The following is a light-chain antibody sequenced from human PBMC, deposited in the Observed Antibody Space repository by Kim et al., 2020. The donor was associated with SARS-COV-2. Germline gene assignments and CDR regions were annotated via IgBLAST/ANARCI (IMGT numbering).Light chain of an antibody. V-gene: IGLV3-19*01. Sequence: TQDPVVSVALGQTVRITCQGDSLRSYYATWYQQKPGQAPLLVIYGKNNRPSGIPDRFSGSSSGSTASLTITGAQAEDEADYYCNSRDNSDNHVLFGGGTQLTVL. CDR1: SLRSYY. CDR3: NSRDNSDNHVL. CDR2: GKN. J-gene: IGLJ2*01.